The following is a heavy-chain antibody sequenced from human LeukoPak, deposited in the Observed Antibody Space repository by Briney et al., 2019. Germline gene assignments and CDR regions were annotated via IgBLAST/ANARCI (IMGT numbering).Heavy chain of an antibody. D-gene: IGHD3-22*01. J-gene: IGHJ4*02. CDR1: GFTFSYFS. Sequence: TGGSLRLSCAASGFTFSYFSMNWVRQAPGKGLEGISYISSSSSKIYYADSVKGGFTISRENAKNSLYLQMNSLRDEDTAVFYCARDYDTSAYTFHFWGQGTLVTVSS. V-gene: IGHV3-48*02. CDR3: ARDYDTSAYTFHF. CDR2: ISSSSSKI.